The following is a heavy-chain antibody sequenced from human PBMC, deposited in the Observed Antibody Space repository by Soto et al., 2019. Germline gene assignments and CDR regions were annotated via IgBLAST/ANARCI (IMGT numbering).Heavy chain of an antibody. D-gene: IGHD5-12*01. V-gene: IGHV1-3*05. J-gene: IGHJ4*02. CDR1: GYTFTNYA. Sequence: QVQLVQSGAEEKKPGASVKVSCKASGYTFTNYATHWVRQAPGQRLEWMGWINAGNGNTKYSQKFQGSVTITRDTSASTAYMELSSLRSEDTAVYYCARVSGYYLPDYWGQGTLVTVSS. CDR2: INAGNGNT. CDR3: ARVSGYYLPDY.